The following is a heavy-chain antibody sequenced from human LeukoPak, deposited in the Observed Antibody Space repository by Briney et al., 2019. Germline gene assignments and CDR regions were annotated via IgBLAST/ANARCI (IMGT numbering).Heavy chain of an antibody. CDR2: LSGDGGTT. Sequence: GGSLRLSCAASGFTFSSYSMYWVRQAPGKGLVWVARLSGDGGTTRHADSVKGRFTISRDNAKNTLYLQMNSLGVEDTALYYCARGIASSRSVAIDLWGQGTLVAVSS. J-gene: IGHJ4*02. CDR1: GFTFSSYS. D-gene: IGHD6-13*01. V-gene: IGHV3-74*01. CDR3: ARGIASSRSVAIDL.